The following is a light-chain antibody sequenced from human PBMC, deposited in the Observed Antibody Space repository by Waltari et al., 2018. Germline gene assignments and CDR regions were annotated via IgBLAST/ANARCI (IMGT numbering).Light chain of an antibody. V-gene: IGKV1-9*01. Sequence: DIQLTQSPSFLSASVGDRVTITCRASQGIATFLTWYQLQPGKAPELLIYDASTLQTGVPSRVSASGSGTDFTLTISSLQPEDFATYYCQQFNTFPLTFGGGTKVEVK. CDR2: DAS. CDR3: QQFNTFPLT. J-gene: IGKJ4*01. CDR1: QGIATF.